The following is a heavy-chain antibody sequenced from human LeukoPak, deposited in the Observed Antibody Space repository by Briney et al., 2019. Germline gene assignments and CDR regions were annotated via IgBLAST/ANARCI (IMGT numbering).Heavy chain of an antibody. CDR3: ARDGYGEGALVY. CDR1: GGSISSGGYY. V-gene: IGHV4-31*03. J-gene: IGHJ4*02. Sequence: SQTLSLTCTVSGGSISSGGYYWSWIRQHPGKGLEWIGYIYYSGSTYYNPSLKSRVTISVDTSKNQFSLKLSSVTAADTAVYYRARDGYGEGALVYWGQGTLVTVSS. D-gene: IGHD4-17*01. CDR2: IYYSGST.